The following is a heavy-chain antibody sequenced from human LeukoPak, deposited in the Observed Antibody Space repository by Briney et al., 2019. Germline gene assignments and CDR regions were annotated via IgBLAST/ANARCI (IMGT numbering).Heavy chain of an antibody. CDR3: ARCRRFLEWLVDY. CDR1: GGSISSSSYY. J-gene: IGHJ4*02. V-gene: IGHV4-39*01. CDR2: IFYSGST. D-gene: IGHD3-3*01. Sequence: SETLSLTCTVSGGSISSSSYYWGWIRQPPGKGLEWIGSIFYSGSTSYNPSLKSRVTVSVDTSKNQFSLKLTSVTAADTAVYYCARCRRFLEWLVDYWGQGTLVTVSS.